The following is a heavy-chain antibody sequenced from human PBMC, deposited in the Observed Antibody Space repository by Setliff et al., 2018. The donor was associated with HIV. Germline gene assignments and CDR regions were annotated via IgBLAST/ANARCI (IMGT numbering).Heavy chain of an antibody. CDR1: GGSINSNNW. Sequence: PSETLSLTCAVSGGSINSNNWWGWVRQPPGKGLEWIGEIFQTGDSNYNPSLKSRVTISVDGSKNQFSLKLTSVTAADTAVYYCARVRGNGSPGYFDYWGQGTLVTVSS. J-gene: IGHJ4*02. D-gene: IGHD1-26*01. CDR3: ARVRGNGSPGYFDY. V-gene: IGHV4-4*02. CDR2: IFQTGDS.